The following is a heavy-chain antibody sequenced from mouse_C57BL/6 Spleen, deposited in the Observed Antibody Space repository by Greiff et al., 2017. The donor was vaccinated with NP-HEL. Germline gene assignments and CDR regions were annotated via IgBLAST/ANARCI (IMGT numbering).Heavy chain of an antibody. Sequence: EVKLVESGGGLVKPGGSLKLSCAASGFTFSSYTMSWVRQTPEKRLEWVATISGGGGNTYYPDSVKGRFTISRDNAKNTLYLQMSSLRSEDTALYYCARQGAAQVLYAMDYWGQGTSVTVSS. CDR2: ISGGGGNT. V-gene: IGHV5-9*01. CDR1: GFTFSSYT. CDR3: ARQGAAQVLYAMDY. J-gene: IGHJ4*01. D-gene: IGHD3-2*02.